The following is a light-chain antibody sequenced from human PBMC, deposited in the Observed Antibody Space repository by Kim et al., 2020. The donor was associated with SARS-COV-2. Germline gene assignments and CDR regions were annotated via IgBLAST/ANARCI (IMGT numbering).Light chain of an antibody. CDR3: QVWDADSDQVV. CDR1: KMAAMA. CDR2: IES. Sequence: APGAGARIPGGGDKMAAMAGQGNRQKAGPARVLVMYIESDRPSGIPERLSGANSGGTATMTISRVEAGDEADYYCQVWDADSDQVVFGGGTQLTVL. V-gene: IGLV3-21*04. J-gene: IGLJ2*01.